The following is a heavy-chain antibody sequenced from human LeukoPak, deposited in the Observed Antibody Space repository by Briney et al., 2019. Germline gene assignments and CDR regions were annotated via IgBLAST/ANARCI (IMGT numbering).Heavy chain of an antibody. J-gene: IGHJ6*03. CDR3: AKDDDWRGSYNYYYMDV. CDR2: IWYDGSSE. D-gene: IGHD3-3*01. CDR1: GFTFSSYA. Sequence: PGRSLRLSCAASGFTFSSYAMHWVRQAPGKGLEWVAVIWYDGSSEQYADSVKGRFTISRDNSRDTLYLQMNSLRAEDTAVYYCAKDDDWRGSYNYYYMDVWGKGTSVTVSS. V-gene: IGHV3-30*07.